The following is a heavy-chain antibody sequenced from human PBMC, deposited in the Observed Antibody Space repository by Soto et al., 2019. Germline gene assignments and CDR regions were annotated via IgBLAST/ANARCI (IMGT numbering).Heavy chain of an antibody. Sequence: EVQLVESGGGLVQPGGSLRLSCRDSVFTFSGDWMHWVRQAPGKGLDWVSRIDPYDTGISYADSVKGRFTISRDNAKSTLYLQMNSMRPEDTAVYYCTRDTFGARDYWGQGTLVTVSS. CDR3: TRDTFGARDY. CDR2: IDPYDTGI. J-gene: IGHJ4*02. CDR1: VFTFSGDW. V-gene: IGHV3-74*01. D-gene: IGHD3-10*01.